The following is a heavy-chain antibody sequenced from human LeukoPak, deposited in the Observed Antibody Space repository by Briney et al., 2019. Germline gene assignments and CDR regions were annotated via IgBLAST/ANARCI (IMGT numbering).Heavy chain of an antibody. CDR1: GFTFSSYA. D-gene: IGHD3-22*01. V-gene: IGHV3-53*01. CDR2: IYSGGST. J-gene: IGHJ4*02. Sequence: GGSLRLSCAASGFTFSSYAMSWVRQAPGKGLEWVSVIYSGGSTYYADSVKGRFTISRDNSKNTLYLQMNSLRAEDTAVYYCARNDYYYDGSGYLAYWGQGTLVTVSS. CDR3: ARNDYYYDGSGYLAY.